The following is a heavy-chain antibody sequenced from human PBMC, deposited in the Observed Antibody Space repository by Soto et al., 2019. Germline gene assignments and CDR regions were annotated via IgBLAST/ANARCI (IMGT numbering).Heavy chain of an antibody. J-gene: IGHJ4*02. CDR1: GFTFSSYA. D-gene: IGHD2-2*01. CDR3: AREALVPAAIGGWYFDY. V-gene: IGHV3-30-3*01. CDR2: ISYDGGNK. Sequence: PGVSLRLSCAASGFTFSSYAMHWVRQAPGKGLEWVAVISYDGGNKYYADSVKGRFTISRDNSKNTLYLQMNSLRAEDTAVYYCAREALVPAAIGGWYFDYWGQGTLVTVSS.